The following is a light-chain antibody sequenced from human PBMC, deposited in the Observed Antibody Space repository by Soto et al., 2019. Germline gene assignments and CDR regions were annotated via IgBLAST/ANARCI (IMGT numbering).Light chain of an antibody. CDR2: ATS. J-gene: IGKJ4*01. Sequence: DIQLTQSPSFLSASVGDRVTITCRASQGISHYLAWYQQKPGKAPNLLIYATSTLQSGVPSRFSGSGSGTQSTLTFSSLQLEDFGTYYCQQRNSYPLTFGGGTKVEIK. CDR3: QQRNSYPLT. CDR1: QGISHY. V-gene: IGKV1-9*01.